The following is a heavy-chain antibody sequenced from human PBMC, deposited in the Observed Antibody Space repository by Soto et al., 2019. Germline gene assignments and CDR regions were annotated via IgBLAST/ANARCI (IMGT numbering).Heavy chain of an antibody. CDR2: ISYDGSNK. CDR3: AKDGILYCGGLCYFDY. CDR1: GFTFSSYG. J-gene: IGHJ4*02. D-gene: IGHD2-21*01. Sequence: GGSLRLSCASSGFTFSSYGMHLVRQAPGKGLEWVAVISYDGSNKYYADSVKGRFTISRDNSKNTLYLQMNSLRAEDTAVYYCAKDGILYCGGLCYFDYWGQGTLVTVSS. V-gene: IGHV3-30*18.